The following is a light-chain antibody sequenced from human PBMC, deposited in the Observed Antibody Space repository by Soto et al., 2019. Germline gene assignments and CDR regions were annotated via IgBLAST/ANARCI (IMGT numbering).Light chain of an antibody. V-gene: IGKV3-20*01. J-gene: IGKJ1*01. CDR3: QQYGSSST. CDR2: GAY. Sequence: EIVLTQSPGTLSVSPWERATLSCRASQSVRSSFLAWYQQKPGQSPRLLIYGAYSRATGIPDRFSGSGSGTDFTLTISRLEPEDFAVYYCQQYGSSSTFGQGTKVDIK. CDR1: QSVRSSF.